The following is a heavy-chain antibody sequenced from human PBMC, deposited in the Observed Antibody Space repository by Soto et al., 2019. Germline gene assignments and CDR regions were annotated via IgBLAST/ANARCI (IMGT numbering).Heavy chain of an antibody. Sequence: PSETLSLTCAVYGGSFSGYYWSWIRQPPGKGLEWIGEINHSGSTNYNPSLKSRVTISVDTSKNQFSLKLSSVTAADTAVYYCARCRGSSWYGWYWFDPWGQGTLVTVSS. CDR3: ARCRGSSWYGWYWFDP. CDR1: GGSFSGYY. J-gene: IGHJ5*02. D-gene: IGHD6-13*01. CDR2: INHSGST. V-gene: IGHV4-34*01.